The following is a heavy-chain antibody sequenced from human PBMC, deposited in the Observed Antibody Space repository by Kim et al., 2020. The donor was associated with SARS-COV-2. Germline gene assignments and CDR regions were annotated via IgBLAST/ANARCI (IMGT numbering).Heavy chain of an antibody. V-gene: IGHV4-59*01. D-gene: IGHD2-21*01. CDR2: VYYSGST. Sequence: SETLSLTCTVSGGSISSYYWSWIRQPPGKGLEWIGYVYYSGSTNYNPSLKSRVTISVDTSKNQFSLKLRSVTAADTAVYYCARDRSSYSVWGQGTLVTVSS. CDR1: GGSISSYY. CDR3: ARDRSSYSV. J-gene: IGHJ4*02.